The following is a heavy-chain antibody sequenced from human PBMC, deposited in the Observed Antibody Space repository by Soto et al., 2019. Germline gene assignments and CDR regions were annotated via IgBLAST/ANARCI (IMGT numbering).Heavy chain of an antibody. V-gene: IGHV4-34*01. Sequence: TSETLSLTCAVYGGSFSGYYWSWIRQPPGKGLEWIGEINHSGSTNYNPSLKSRVTISVDTSKNQFSLKLSSVTAADTAVYFAARLPVSYYYYGMDVWGQGTTVTVSS. J-gene: IGHJ6*02. CDR3: ARLPVSYYYYGMDV. CDR1: GGSFSGYY. CDR2: INHSGST. D-gene: IGHD6-6*01.